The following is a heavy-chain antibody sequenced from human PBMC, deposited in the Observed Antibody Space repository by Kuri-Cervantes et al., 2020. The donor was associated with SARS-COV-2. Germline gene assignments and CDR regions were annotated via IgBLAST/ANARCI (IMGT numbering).Heavy chain of an antibody. V-gene: IGHV4-4*07. CDR3: ARSPRLGYCSGGSCDWGSYYGMDV. D-gene: IGHD2-15*01. CDR2: IYTSGST. Sequence: SETLSLTCTVSGGSISSYYWSWIRQPAGKGLEWIGRIYTSGSTNYNPSLKSRVTMSVDTSENQFSLKLSSVTAADTAVYYCARSPRLGYCSGGSCDWGSYYGMDVWGQGTTVTVSS. J-gene: IGHJ6*02. CDR1: GGSISSYY.